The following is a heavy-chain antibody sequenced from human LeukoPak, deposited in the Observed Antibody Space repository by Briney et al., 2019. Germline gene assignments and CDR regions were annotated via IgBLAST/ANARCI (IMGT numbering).Heavy chain of an antibody. CDR2: IGTAGDT. CDR1: GFTFSSYD. CDR3: ARGPGIAAAGRTNYFDS. D-gene: IGHD6-13*01. Sequence: GGSLRLSCAASGFTFSSYDMHWVRQATGKGLEWVSAIGTAGDTYYPGSVKGRFTISRENAKNSLYLQMNSLRAGDTAVYYCARGPGIAAAGRTNYFDSWGQGTLVTVSS. J-gene: IGHJ4*02. V-gene: IGHV3-13*04.